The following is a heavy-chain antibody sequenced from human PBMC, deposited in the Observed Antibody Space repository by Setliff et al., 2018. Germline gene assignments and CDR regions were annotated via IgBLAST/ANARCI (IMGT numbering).Heavy chain of an antibody. D-gene: IGHD1-26*01. Sequence: PSETLSLTCTVSGGSISRYHWSWIRQPPGKGLEWVASIKPDGSETYYVDSVKGRFTVSRDNPKNSLYLQMSSLRAEDTAIYYCARDRGGASTRDHWGQGTLVTVSS. CDR2: IKPDGSET. J-gene: IGHJ4*02. V-gene: IGHV3-7*03. CDR1: GGSISRYH. CDR3: ARDRGGASTRDH.